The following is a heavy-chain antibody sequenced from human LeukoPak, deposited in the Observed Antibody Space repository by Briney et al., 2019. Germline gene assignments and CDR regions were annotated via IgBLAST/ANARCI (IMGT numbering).Heavy chain of an antibody. CDR3: ARDGGSGGYYYGMDV. V-gene: IGHV3-33*05. D-gene: IGHD3-10*01. CDR1: GFIFSHYG. Sequence: GGSLRLSCTASGFIFSHYGMHWVRQAPGKGLEWVAVIQNDASTRNYVDSVKGRFTISRDNSENTVFLQMDSLRVEDTAVYYCARDGGSGGYYYGMDVWGQGTTVTVSS. CDR2: IQNDASTR. J-gene: IGHJ6*02.